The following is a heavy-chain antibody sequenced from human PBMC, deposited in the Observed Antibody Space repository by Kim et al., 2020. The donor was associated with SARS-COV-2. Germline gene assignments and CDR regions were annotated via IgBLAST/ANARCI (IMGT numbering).Heavy chain of an antibody. V-gene: IGHV4-59*01. D-gene: IGHD3-3*01. CDR3: ARDHREWLQYTANWYFDL. J-gene: IGHJ2*01. Sequence: SETLSLTCTVSGGSISSYYWSWIRQPPGKGLEWIGDIYYSGSTNYNPSLKSRVTISVDPSKNQFSLKRSSVTAADTAVYYWARDHREWLQYTANWYFDLWGRGTLVTVSS. CDR2: IYYSGST. CDR1: GGSISSYY.